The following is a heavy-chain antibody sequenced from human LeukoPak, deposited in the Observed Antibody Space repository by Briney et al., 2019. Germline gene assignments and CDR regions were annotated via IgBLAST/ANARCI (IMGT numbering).Heavy chain of an antibody. J-gene: IGHJ5*02. Sequence: SETLSLTCTVSGGSISSYYWSWIRQPPGKGLEWIGFISYSGSTNYNPSLKSRVTISVDTSKNQFSLKLSSVTAADTALYYCVRGDVFGNWFDPWGQGTLVTVSS. CDR2: ISYSGST. CDR3: VRGDVFGNWFDP. D-gene: IGHD3-10*02. V-gene: IGHV4-59*08. CDR1: GGSISSYY.